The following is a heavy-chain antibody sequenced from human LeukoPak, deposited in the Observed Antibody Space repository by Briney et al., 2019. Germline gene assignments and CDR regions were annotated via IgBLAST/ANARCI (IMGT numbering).Heavy chain of an antibody. CDR1: GYSISSGYY. CDR3: ARGYSSSWYFNWFDP. J-gene: IGHJ5*02. V-gene: IGHV4-38-2*02. D-gene: IGHD6-13*01. CDR2: IYHSGST. Sequence: SETLSLTCTVSGYSISSGYYWGWIRQPPGKGLEWIGSIYHSGSTYYNPSLKSRVTISVDTSKNQFSLKLSSVTAADTAVYYCARGYSSSWYFNWFDPWGQGTLVTVSS.